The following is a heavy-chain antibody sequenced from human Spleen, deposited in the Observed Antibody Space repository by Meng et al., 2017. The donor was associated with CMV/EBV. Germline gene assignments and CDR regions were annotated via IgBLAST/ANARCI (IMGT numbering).Heavy chain of an antibody. V-gene: IGHV4-34*01. CDR3: ARGDDFWGGKNY. Sequence: SETLSLTCAVYGGSFSGYYWSWIRQPPGKGLEWIGEINHSGSTNYNPSLKSRVTISVDTSKNQFSLKLSSVTAADTAVYFCARGDDFWGGKNYWGQGALVTVSS. J-gene: IGHJ4*02. CDR2: INHSGST. D-gene: IGHD3-3*01. CDR1: GGSFSGYY.